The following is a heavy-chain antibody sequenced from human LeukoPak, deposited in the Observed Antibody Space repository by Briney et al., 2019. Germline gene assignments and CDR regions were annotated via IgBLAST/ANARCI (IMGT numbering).Heavy chain of an antibody. CDR2: INHSGST. V-gene: IGHV4-34*01. CDR1: GGSFSGYY. J-gene: IGHJ5*02. CDR3: ARSIGSDP. Sequence: SETLPLTCAVYGGSFSGYYWSWIRQPPGKGLGWIGEINHSGSTNYNPSLKSRVTISVDTSKNQFSLKLSSVTAADTAVYYCARSIGSDPWGQGTLVTVSS.